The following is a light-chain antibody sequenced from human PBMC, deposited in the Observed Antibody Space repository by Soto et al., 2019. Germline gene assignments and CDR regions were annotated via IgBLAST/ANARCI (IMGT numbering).Light chain of an antibody. CDR2: SAS. V-gene: IGKV3-20*01. J-gene: IGKJ2*01. CDR3: QQFGSSPEYT. Sequence: EIVLTQSPGTLSLSPGERATLSCRASQSVSSSQLAWYQQKPGQAPRLLIYSASTTATGIPDRFSGGGSGTDFTLTISRLEPEDFAVYYCQQFGSSPEYTFGQGTKLEVK. CDR1: QSVSSSQ.